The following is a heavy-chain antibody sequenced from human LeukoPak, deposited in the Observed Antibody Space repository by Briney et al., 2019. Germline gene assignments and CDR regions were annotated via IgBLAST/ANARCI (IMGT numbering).Heavy chain of an antibody. CDR1: GGSFSGDF. V-gene: IGHV4-34*01. D-gene: IGHD1-26*01. J-gene: IGHJ3*02. Sequence: SETLSLTCAVNGGSFSGDFWSWIRQPPGKGLEWIGSIYHSGSTYYNPSLKSRVTISVDTSKNQFSLKLSSVTAADTAVYYCARDAGSYNAFDIWGQGTKVTVSS. CDR3: ARDAGSYNAFDI. CDR2: IYHSGST.